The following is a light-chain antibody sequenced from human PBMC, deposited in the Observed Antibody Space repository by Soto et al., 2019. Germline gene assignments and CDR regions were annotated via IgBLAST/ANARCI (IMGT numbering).Light chain of an antibody. CDR1: QSISNF. V-gene: IGKV1-33*01. J-gene: IGKJ5*01. CDR2: DAF. Sequence: IQMTLSQSSLSPSFAARVTTSFRASQSISNFLNWYQQKSGKAPKLLIYDAFNLATGVPSRFSGSGSGTDFTFTISSLQPEDIATYYCQQYDSLPITFGQGTRLEI. CDR3: QQYDSLPIT.